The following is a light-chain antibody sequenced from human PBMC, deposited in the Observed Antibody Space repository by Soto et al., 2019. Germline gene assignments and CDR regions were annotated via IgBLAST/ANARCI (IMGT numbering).Light chain of an antibody. CDR3: QQYNNWLFT. CDR1: RSVSSN. Sequence: EIVMTQSPATLSVSPGERATLSCRASRSVSSNLGWYQQKPGQAPRLLIYGASTRATGIPARFSGSGSGTEFTLTISSLQSEDFAVYYCQQYNNWLFTFGQGTRLEIK. CDR2: GAS. V-gene: IGKV3-15*01. J-gene: IGKJ5*01.